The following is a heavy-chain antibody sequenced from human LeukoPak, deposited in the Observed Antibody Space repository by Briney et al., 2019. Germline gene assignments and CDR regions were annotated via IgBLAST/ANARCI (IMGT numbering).Heavy chain of an antibody. D-gene: IGHD6-13*01. V-gene: IGHV4-59*01. CDR1: GGSIRSYY. J-gene: IGHJ4*02. CDR3: ARNGVEQQLVYFDY. Sequence: PSETLSLTCTGSGGSIRSYYWSWIRQPPGKGLEWIGYIYYSGSTNYNPSLKSRVTISVDTSKNQFSLKLSSVTAADTAVYYCARNGVEQQLVYFDYWGQATLVTVSS. CDR2: IYYSGST.